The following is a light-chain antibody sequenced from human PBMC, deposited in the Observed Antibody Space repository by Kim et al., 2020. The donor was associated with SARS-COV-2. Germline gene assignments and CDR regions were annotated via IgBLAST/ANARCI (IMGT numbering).Light chain of an antibody. J-gene: IGKJ1*01. CDR3: QRHNDALRT. V-gene: IGKV1-27*01. CDR2: GAS. CDR1: QGISTF. Sequence: DIQMTQSPSSLSASVGDRVTITYRASQGISTFLAWYQHKPGKVPKLLIYGASTLQPGVPSRFSGSGSVTDFTLTINSLQPEDVATYYCQRHNDALRTFGQGTKVDIK.